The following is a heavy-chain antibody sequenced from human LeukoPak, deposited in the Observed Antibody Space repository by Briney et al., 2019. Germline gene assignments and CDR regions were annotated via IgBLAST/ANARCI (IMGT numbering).Heavy chain of an antibody. V-gene: IGHV1-18*01. CDR3: ARAGYCSGGSCYPYYYYYYMDV. CDR2: ISGHNDDT. J-gene: IGHJ6*03. Sequence: GASVKVSCKASGYTFTSYAISSVRQAPGQGLEWMGWISGHNDDTNYAQRLQGRVTMTTDTSTSTAYMELRSLRSDDTAVYYCARAGYCSGGSCYPYYYYYYMDVWGKGTTVTVSS. D-gene: IGHD2-15*01. CDR1: GYTFTSYA.